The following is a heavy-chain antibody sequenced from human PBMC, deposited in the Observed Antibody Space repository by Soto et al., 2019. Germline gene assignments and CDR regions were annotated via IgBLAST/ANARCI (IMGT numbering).Heavy chain of an antibody. J-gene: IGHJ4*02. CDR2: FDPEDGET. Sequence: EASVKVSCKVSGYSLTDLSLHWVRQAPGERLEWMGAFDPEDGETTYAQSLQGRVTMTADTSEDTAYMELSSLMSEDTALYYCVTDSIVSGSYVFNFWGQGTLVTVSS. CDR1: GYSLTDLS. V-gene: IGHV1-24*01. CDR3: VTDSIVSGSYVFNF. D-gene: IGHD3-22*01.